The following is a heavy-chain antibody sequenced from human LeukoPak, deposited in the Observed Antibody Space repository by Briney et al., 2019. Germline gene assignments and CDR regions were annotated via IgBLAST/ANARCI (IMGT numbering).Heavy chain of an antibody. Sequence: GGSLRLSCAASGFTFSSYEMNWVRQAPGKGLEWVSYISSSGSTIYYADSVKGRFTISRDNAKNSLYLQMNSLRAEDTAVYCCARTPIKLRYSFDPWGQGTLVTVSS. V-gene: IGHV3-48*03. J-gene: IGHJ5*02. D-gene: IGHD3-9*01. CDR1: GFTFSSYE. CDR2: ISSSGSTI. CDR3: ARTPIKLRYSFDP.